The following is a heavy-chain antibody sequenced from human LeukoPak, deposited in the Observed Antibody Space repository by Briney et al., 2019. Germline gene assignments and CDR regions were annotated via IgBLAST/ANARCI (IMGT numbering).Heavy chain of an antibody. CDR3: ARVRSGWYGETGALDI. Sequence: GGSLRLSCAASGFTFSSYAMHWVRQAPGKGLEWVAVISYDGSNKYYADSVKGRFTISRDNSKNTLYLQMSSLRAEDTAVYYCARVRSGWYGETGALDIWGQGTMVTVSS. D-gene: IGHD6-19*01. J-gene: IGHJ3*02. V-gene: IGHV3-30*04. CDR2: ISYDGSNK. CDR1: GFTFSSYA.